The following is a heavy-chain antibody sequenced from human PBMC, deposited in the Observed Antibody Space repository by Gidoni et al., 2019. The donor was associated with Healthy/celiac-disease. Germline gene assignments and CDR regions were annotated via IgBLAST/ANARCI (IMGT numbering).Heavy chain of an antibody. CDR2: INAGNGNT. CDR1: GYTFTSYA. CDR3: ARRSKYDILTGYPKYYYYGMDV. V-gene: IGHV1-3*01. Sequence: QVQLVQSGAEVKKPGASVKVSCKASGYTFTSYAMHWVRQAPGQRLEWMGWINAGNGNTKYSQKFQGRVTITRDTSASTAYRELSSLRSEDTAVYYCARRSKYDILTGYPKYYYYGMDVWGQGTTVTVSS. D-gene: IGHD3-9*01. J-gene: IGHJ6*02.